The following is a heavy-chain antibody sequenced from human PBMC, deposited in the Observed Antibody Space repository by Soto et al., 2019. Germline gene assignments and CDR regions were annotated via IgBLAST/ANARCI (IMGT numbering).Heavy chain of an antibody. Sequence: SVKVSCKASGGTFSSYAISWVRQAPGQGLEWMGGIIPIFGTANYAQKFQGRVTITADESTSTAYMELSSLRSEDTAVYYCARDPFRLMALNYYYYYGMDVWGQGTTVTVSS. D-gene: IGHD2-21*01. CDR3: ARDPFRLMALNYYYYYGMDV. V-gene: IGHV1-69*13. CDR1: GGTFSSYA. J-gene: IGHJ6*02. CDR2: IIPIFGTA.